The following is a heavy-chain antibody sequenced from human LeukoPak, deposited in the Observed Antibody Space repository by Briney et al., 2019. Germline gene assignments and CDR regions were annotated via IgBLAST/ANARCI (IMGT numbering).Heavy chain of an antibody. V-gene: IGHV1-2*02. CDR1: GYTFTAHS. D-gene: IGHD2-2*01. Sequence: SVKVSCKASGYTFTAHSMHWVRQAPGQGLEYMGWINPNSGDTNYAQKFQGRVTMTRDTSMSTAYMELSGLRFDDTAVYYCARDGEVRQGHCSTTSCPVDYWGQGTLITVSS. J-gene: IGHJ4*02. CDR3: ARDGEVRQGHCSTTSCPVDY. CDR2: INPNSGDT.